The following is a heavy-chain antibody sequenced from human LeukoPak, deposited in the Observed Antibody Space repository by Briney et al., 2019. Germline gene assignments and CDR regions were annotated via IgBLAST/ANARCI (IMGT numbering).Heavy chain of an antibody. CDR1: GFTFSSYS. Sequence: GGSLRLSCAASGFTFSSYSMNWVRQAPGKGLEWVSAISGSGGSTYYADSVKGRFTISRDNSKNTLYLQMNSLRAEDTAVYYCAKASLGEYGAFDIWGQGTMVTVSS. CDR2: ISGSGGST. J-gene: IGHJ3*02. D-gene: IGHD3-16*01. CDR3: AKASLGEYGAFDI. V-gene: IGHV3-23*01.